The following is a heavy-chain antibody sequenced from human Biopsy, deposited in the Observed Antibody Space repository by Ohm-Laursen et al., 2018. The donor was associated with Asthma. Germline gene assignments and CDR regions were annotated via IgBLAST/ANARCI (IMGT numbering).Heavy chain of an antibody. V-gene: IGHV4-39*01. J-gene: IGHJ6*02. CDR1: GGSITSSSYY. CDR2: MYHSGSP. Sequence: SETLSLTCTVSGGSITSSSYYWGWIRQPPGKGMEWIGSMYHSGSPYYHPSLKSRATISVDTSKNQLSLKMSSVTAADTAVYYCVRGSSSWHHGPFHYYYGLDVWARGPRPPSP. D-gene: IGHD6-13*01. CDR3: VRGSSSWHHGPFHYYYGLDV.